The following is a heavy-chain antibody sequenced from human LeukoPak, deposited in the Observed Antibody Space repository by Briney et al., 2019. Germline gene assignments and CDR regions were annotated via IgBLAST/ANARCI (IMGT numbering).Heavy chain of an antibody. Sequence: SGPTLVNPTQTLTLTCTFSGFSLSTSGMCVSWIRQPPGKALEWLARIDWDDDKYYSTSLKTRLTISKDTSKNQVALTMTSMDPVDTATYYCARTHSYGYYFDYWGQGTLVTVSS. CDR1: GFSLSTSGMC. J-gene: IGHJ4*02. V-gene: IGHV2-70*11. CDR2: IDWDDDK. CDR3: ARTHSYGYYFDY. D-gene: IGHD5-18*01.